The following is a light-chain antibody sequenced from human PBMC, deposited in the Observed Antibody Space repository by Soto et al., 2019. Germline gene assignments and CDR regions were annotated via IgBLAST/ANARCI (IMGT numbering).Light chain of an antibody. CDR2: GAS. J-gene: IGKJ1*01. CDR3: QQYNNWLWT. Sequence: EIVMTQSPATLSVSPGERATLSCRASQSVSSSLAWYQQKPGQAPRLLIYGASTRATGIPARFSGSGSGTEFTLTISSLQSEDFAVYYCQQYNNWLWTFGQGTKVDIK. V-gene: IGKV3-15*01. CDR1: QSVSSS.